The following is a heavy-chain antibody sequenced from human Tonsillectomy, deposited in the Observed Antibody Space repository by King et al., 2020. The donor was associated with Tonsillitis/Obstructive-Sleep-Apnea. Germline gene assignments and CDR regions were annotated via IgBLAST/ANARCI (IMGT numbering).Heavy chain of an antibody. D-gene: IGHD3-22*01. CDR3: ARGDDSSDYYYGSFDN. Sequence: QLVQSGAEVKKPGESLKISCKSSGYSFTSYWIDWVRQMPGKGLEWMGIIYPGDSDTRYSPSFQGQVTILADKSISTAYLQWSSLKASDTATYYCARGDDSSDYYYGSFDNWGQGTLVTVSS. CDR2: IYPGDSDT. CDR1: GYSFTSYW. V-gene: IGHV5-51*03. J-gene: IGHJ4*02.